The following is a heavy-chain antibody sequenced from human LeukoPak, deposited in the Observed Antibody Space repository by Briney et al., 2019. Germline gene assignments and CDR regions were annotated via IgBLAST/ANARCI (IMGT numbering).Heavy chain of an antibody. V-gene: IGHV3-30*01. CDR2: ISYDGSNK. CDR3: GRGGPVPFCYDNSGYFDY. J-gene: IGHJ4*02. Sequence: GRSLRLFCAASGFILSSYAMHWVRQDPAKGLEWVAVISYDGSNKYYADSVKGRFTISRDNSKNTLYLQMNSLRAEDTAVYYCGRGGPVPFCYDNSGYFDYWARGTRV. CDR1: GFILSSYA. D-gene: IGHD3-22*01.